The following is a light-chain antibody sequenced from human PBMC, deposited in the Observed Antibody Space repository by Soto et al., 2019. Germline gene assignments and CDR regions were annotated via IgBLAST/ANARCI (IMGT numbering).Light chain of an antibody. V-gene: IGLV2-14*01. CDR3: SSYTSSSTLMV. Sequence: QSVLTQPASVSGSPGQSITISCTGTSSDVGGYNYVSWYQQHPGKAPKLIIYEVSNRPSGVSNRFSGSKSGNTASLTISGLLAEDEADYYCSSYTSSSTLMVFGGGTKVTVL. J-gene: IGLJ2*01. CDR2: EVS. CDR1: SSDVGGYNY.